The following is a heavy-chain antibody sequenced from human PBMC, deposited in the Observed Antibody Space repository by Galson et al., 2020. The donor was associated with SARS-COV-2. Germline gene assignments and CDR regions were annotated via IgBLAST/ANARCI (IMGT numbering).Heavy chain of an antibody. J-gene: IGHJ3*02. Sequence: GGSLRLPCAASGFTFGAFAMSWVRQTPGKGLEWVSRINWTGDTTTYVASVKGRFTLSRDNAKNALYLQINSLRAEDTAFYYCAGDARFDSSGYAFDMCGQGTMVTVSS. D-gene: IGHD3-22*01. CDR1: GFTFGAFA. V-gene: IGHV3-20*04. CDR3: AGDARFDSSGYAFDM. CDR2: INWTGDTT.